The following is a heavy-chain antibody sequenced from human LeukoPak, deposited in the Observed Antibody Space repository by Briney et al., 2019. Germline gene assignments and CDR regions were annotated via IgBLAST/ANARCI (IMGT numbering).Heavy chain of an antibody. D-gene: IGHD2/OR15-2a*01. V-gene: IGHV3-23*01. CDR3: AKAGNIRFDY. J-gene: IGHJ4*02. CDR2: ISGSDGST. CDR1: GFTFSSYA. Sequence: GGSLRLTCAASGFTFSSYAMSWVRQAPGKGLECVSSISGSDGSTYYADSVKGRFTISRDNSKNTLYLQMNSLRAEDTAVYYCAKAGNIRFDYWGQGTLVTVSS.